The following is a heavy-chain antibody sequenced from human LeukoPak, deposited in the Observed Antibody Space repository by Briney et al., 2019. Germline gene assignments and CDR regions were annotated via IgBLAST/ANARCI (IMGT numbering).Heavy chain of an antibody. V-gene: IGHV1-69*04. CDR3: ARGPLTTAGSYRYTRFDP. J-gene: IGHJ5*02. CDR2: IIPFLGIA. Sequence: SVTVSFKASGGTFISYAISWVRQAPGQGLEWMGRIIPFLGIANYAQKFQGRVTITADKSTSTAYMGLSSLRSEDTAVYYCARGPLTTAGSYRYTRFDPWGQGTLVTVSS. CDR1: GGTFISYA. D-gene: IGHD3-16*02.